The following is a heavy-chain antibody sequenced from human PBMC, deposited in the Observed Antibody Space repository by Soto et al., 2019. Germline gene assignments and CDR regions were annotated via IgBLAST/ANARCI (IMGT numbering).Heavy chain of an antibody. CDR2: ISAENSKN. CDR1: GYTFTSYG. V-gene: IGHV1-18*01. Sequence: ASVKVSCKASGYTFTSYGISWVRQAPGQGLEWMGWISAENSKNNYTQKFQGRVTMSTDTSISTAYMELRSLTSEDTAVYYCARAPLGIIVAPDFWGQGTLVTVSS. D-gene: IGHD3-22*01. CDR3: ARAPLGIIVAPDF. J-gene: IGHJ4*02.